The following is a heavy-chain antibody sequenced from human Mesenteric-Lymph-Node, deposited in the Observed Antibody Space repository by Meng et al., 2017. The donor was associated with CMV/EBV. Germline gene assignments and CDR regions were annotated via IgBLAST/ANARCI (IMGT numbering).Heavy chain of an antibody. Sequence: SETLSLTYTVSGGSISSYYWSWIRQPPGKGLEWIGYIYYSGSTNYNPSLKSRVTISVDTSKNQFSLKLSSVTAADTAVYYCARDLGLGFWSGFDPWGQGTLVTVSS. D-gene: IGHD3-3*01. V-gene: IGHV4-59*01. CDR1: GGSISSYY. CDR3: ARDLGLGFWSGFDP. CDR2: IYYSGST. J-gene: IGHJ5*02.